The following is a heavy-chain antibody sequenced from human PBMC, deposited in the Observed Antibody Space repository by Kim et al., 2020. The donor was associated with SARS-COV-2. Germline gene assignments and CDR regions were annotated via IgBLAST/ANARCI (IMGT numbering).Heavy chain of an antibody. CDR1: GFTFSSYA. D-gene: IGHD4-17*01. V-gene: IGHV3-23*01. CDR3: AKDTLSTVVTPGDFDY. Sequence: GGSLRLSCAASGFTFSSYAMSWVRQAPGKGLEWVSAISGSGGSTYYADSVKGRFTISRDNSKNTLYLQMNSLRAEDTAVYYCAKDTLSTVVTPGDFDYWGQGTLVTVSS. J-gene: IGHJ4*02. CDR2: ISGSGGST.